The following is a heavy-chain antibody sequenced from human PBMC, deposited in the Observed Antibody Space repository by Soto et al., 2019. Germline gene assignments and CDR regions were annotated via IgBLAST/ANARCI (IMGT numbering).Heavy chain of an antibody. V-gene: IGHV1-2*02. D-gene: IGHD3-9*01. Sequence: ASVKVSCKASGYTFSDFFIHWVRQAPGQGLEWMGWINPNTGDTKFAQRFQGRVTMTGDTSISTAYMDLSRLTSDDTAVYYCARDGLTLKYSFDIWGQGTTVPV. CDR3: ARDGLTLKYSFDI. CDR2: INPNTGDT. CDR1: GYTFSDFF. J-gene: IGHJ3*02.